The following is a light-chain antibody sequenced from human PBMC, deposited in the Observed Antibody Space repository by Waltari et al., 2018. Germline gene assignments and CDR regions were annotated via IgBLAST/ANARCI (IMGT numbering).Light chain of an antibody. CDR3: GTWDNNLSALV. J-gene: IGLJ2*01. Sequence: QSVLTQPPSVSAAPGQKVTISCSGSTSNIGNNYVSWYQQLPGAAPKVFIYETEKRPSGIPDGFSGSKSGTSASLGITGLHTGDEAAYYCGTWDNNLSALVFGGGTKLTVL. CDR2: ETE. V-gene: IGLV1-51*02. CDR1: TSNIGNNY.